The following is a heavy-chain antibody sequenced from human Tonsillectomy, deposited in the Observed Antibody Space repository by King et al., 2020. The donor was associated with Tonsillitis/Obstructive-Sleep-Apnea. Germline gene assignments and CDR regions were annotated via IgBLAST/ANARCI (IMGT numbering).Heavy chain of an antibody. CDR3: ACPLYYDFWSGYWDDY. CDR2: IYYSGST. J-gene: IGHJ4*02. Sequence: QLQESGPGLVKPSETLSLTCTVSGGSISRSSYYWGWIRQPPGKGLEWIGSIYYSGSTYYNPSLKSRVTISVDTSKKQFSLKLSSVTAADTAVYYCACPLYYDFWSGYWDDYWGQGTLVTVSS. D-gene: IGHD3-3*01. V-gene: IGHV4-39*01. CDR1: GGSISRSSYY.